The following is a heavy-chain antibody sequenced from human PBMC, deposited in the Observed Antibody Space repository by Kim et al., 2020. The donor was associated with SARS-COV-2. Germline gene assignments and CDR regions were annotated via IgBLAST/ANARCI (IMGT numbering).Heavy chain of an antibody. J-gene: IGHJ4*02. D-gene: IGHD3-10*01. V-gene: IGHV1-3*01. CDR2: NT. Sequence: NTKYSQKFQGRVTITSDTSASTAYMELSSLGSEDTAVYYCARAYYYGLDYWGQGTLVTVSS. CDR3: ARAYYYGLDY.